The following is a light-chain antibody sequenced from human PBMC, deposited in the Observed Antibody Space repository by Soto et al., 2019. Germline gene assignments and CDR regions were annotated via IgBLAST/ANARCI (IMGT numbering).Light chain of an antibody. Sequence: DIVMTQSPASLSVSPGEGVSLSCRASQSVGNDVAWYRQIPGQAPRLLIYGASTRATSVPARFTGSGSGTDFTLTISSLQSEDFAVYYCQQYYNWPPAWTFGQGTRVDIK. J-gene: IGKJ1*01. CDR3: QQYYNWPPAWT. CDR1: QSVGND. CDR2: GAS. V-gene: IGKV3-15*01.